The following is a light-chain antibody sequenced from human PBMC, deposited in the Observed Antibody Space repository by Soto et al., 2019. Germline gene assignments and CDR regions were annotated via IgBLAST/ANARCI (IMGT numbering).Light chain of an antibody. J-gene: IGLJ2*01. Sequence: QSVLTQPPSASGTPGHRVTISCSGSSSNIGSNYVYWYQQLPGTAPKLRIYRNNQRPSGVPDRFSGSKSGTSASLAISGLRSEDEADYYCAAWDDSLIVVFGGGTKLTVL. CDR3: AAWDDSLIVV. V-gene: IGLV1-47*01. CDR2: RNN. CDR1: SSNIGSNY.